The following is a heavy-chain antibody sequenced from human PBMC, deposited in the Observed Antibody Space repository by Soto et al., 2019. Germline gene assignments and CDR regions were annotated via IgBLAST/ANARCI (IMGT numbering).Heavy chain of an antibody. CDR2: ISGSGGST. Sequence: GGSLRLSCAAPGFTFSSYAMSWVRQAPGKGLEWVSAISGSGGSTYYADSVKGRFTISRDNSKNTLYLQMNSLRAEDTAVYYCAKGPENNNWGGSVAQGQGYYFDYWGQGTLVTVSS. V-gene: IGHV3-23*01. J-gene: IGHJ4*02. D-gene: IGHD7-27*01. CDR3: AKGPENNNWGGSVAQGQGYYFDY. CDR1: GFTFSSYA.